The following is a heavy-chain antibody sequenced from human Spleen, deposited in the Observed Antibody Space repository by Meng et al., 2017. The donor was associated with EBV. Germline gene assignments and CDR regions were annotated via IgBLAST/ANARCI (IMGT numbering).Heavy chain of an antibody. V-gene: IGHV1-2*06. CDR3: ARAREVGALDY. D-gene: IGHD1-26*01. CDR2: INPNSGGT. Sequence: QVQLVGAGAEVKKPGASAKVSCKASGYTFTGYYMHWVRQAPGQGLEWMGRINPNSGGTNYAQKFQGRVTMTRDTSISTAYMELSRLRSYDTAVYYCARAREVGALDYWGQGTLVTVSS. J-gene: IGHJ4*02. CDR1: GYTFTGYY.